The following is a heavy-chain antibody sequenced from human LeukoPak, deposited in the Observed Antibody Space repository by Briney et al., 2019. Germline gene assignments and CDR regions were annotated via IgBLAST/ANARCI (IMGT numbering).Heavy chain of an antibody. D-gene: IGHD2/OR15-2a*01. CDR2: ISDSGGRT. J-gene: IGHJ4*02. CDR3: AKGAIDLTTDFDY. CDR1: GFTFRSYA. Sequence: GGSLRLSCTASGFTFRSYAMNWVRQVPGKGLEGVSHISDSGGRTFYADSVKGRSTISRDNSNNTLYLLMNSLRVEDTALYYCAKGAIDLTTDFDYWGQGTLVTVSS. V-gene: IGHV3-23*01.